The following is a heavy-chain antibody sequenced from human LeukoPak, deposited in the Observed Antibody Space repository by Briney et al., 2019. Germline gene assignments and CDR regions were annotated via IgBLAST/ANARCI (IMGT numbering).Heavy chain of an antibody. D-gene: IGHD3-22*01. Sequence: SETLSLTCTVSGVSISSYYWSWIRQPPGKGLECIGYFYHSGSTNYNPSLKCRVTISVDTSKNQFSLKLSSVTAADTAVYYCARGAYYYDSSGYRSFDYWGQGTLVTVSS. CDR3: ARGAYYYDSSGYRSFDY. V-gene: IGHV4-59*01. CDR2: FYHSGST. CDR1: GVSISSYY. J-gene: IGHJ4*02.